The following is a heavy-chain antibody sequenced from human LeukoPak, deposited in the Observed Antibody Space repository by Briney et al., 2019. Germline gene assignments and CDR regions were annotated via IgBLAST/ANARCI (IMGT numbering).Heavy chain of an antibody. J-gene: IGHJ5*02. CDR1: SYTFTNYA. Sequence: ASVKVSCKASSYTFTNYAFTWVRQAPGQGLEWMGWISAYNGNTNYAQKLQGRVTMTTDTSTSTAYMELRRLRSDDTAVYYCARGLEWLTRRHTWFDPWGQGTLVTVSS. D-gene: IGHD3-3*01. CDR3: ARGLEWLTRRHTWFDP. CDR2: ISAYNGNT. V-gene: IGHV1-18*01.